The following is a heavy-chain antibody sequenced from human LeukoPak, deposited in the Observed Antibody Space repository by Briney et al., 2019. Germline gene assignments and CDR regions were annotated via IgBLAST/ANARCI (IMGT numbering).Heavy chain of an antibody. CDR3: ARHPGRPYYYDSSGYPVLGYFDY. CDR2: IYHSGST. V-gene: IGHV4-30-2*01. Sequence: SETLSLTCAVSGGSISSGGYSWSWIRQPPGTGLEWIGYIYHSGSTYYNPSLKSRVTISVDRSKNQFSLKLSSVTAADTAVYYCARHPGRPYYYDSSGYPVLGYFDYWGQGTLVTVSS. J-gene: IGHJ4*02. D-gene: IGHD3-22*01. CDR1: GGSISSGGYS.